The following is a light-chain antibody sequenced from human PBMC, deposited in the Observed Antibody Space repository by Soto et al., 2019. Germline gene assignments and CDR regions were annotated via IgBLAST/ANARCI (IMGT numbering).Light chain of an antibody. CDR3: NPYTTAPLLP. V-gene: IGKV3-15*01. CDR1: QSVSSS. Sequence: VMTQSKSTLSLSPGERATLSCRASQSVSSSSLAWYQQKPGQAPRLLIYGASTRATGIPARFSGSGSETEFTLTISSRYSEDFAVDYCNPYTTAPLLPFAGGTKVDIK. CDR2: GAS. J-gene: IGKJ4*01.